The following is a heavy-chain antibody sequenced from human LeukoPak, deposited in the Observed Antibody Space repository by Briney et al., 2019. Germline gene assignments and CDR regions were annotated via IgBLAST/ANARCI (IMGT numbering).Heavy chain of an antibody. CDR1: GYSISSGYY. Sequence: SETLSLTCTVSGYSISSGYYWGWIRQPPGKGLEWIGEINHSGSTNYNPSLKSRVTISVDTSKNQFSLKLSSVTAADTAVYYCARHSYFDWLLYAFDYWGQGTLVTVSS. V-gene: IGHV4-38-2*02. D-gene: IGHD3-9*01. CDR2: INHSGST. CDR3: ARHSYFDWLLYAFDY. J-gene: IGHJ4*02.